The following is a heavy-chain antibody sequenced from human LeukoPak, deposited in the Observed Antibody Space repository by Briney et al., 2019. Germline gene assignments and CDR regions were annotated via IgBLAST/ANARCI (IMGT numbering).Heavy chain of an antibody. CDR1: GYTFTSYD. J-gene: IGHJ6*02. D-gene: IGHD5-18*01. V-gene: IGHV1-8*01. Sequence: ASVKVPCKASGYTFTSYDINWVRQATGQGLEWMGWMNPNSGNTGYAQKFQGRVTMTRNTSISTAYMELSSLRSEDTAVYYCARADTAMVYYYYYYGMDVWGQGTTVTVSS. CDR2: MNPNSGNT. CDR3: ARADTAMVYYYYYYGMDV.